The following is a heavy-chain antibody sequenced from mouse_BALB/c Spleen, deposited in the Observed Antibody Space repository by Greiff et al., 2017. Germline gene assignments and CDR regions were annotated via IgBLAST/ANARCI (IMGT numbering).Heavy chain of an antibody. CDR3: ARMGMVTTRGAMDY. Sequence: VQGVESGPGLVQPSQSLSITCTVSGFSLTSYGVHWVRQSPGKGLEWLGVIWSGGSTDYNAAFISRLSISKDNSKSQVFFKMNSLQANDTAIYYCARMGMVTTRGAMDYWGQGTSVTVSS. CDR2: IWSGGST. CDR1: GFSLTSYG. V-gene: IGHV2-2*02. D-gene: IGHD2-10*02. J-gene: IGHJ4*01.